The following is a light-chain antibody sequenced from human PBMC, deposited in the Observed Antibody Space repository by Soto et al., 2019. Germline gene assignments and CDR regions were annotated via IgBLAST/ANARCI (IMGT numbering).Light chain of an antibody. CDR1: QSVSSN. CDR2: GAS. V-gene: IGKV3-15*01. Sequence: EIVMTQSPATLSVSPGERATLSCRASQSVSSNLAWYQQKPGQAPRLLIYGASTRATGIPARFSGSGSGTDFTLIISSLQSEDSAIYYCQQYNNWPRTFGQGTKVDIK. CDR3: QQYNNWPRT. J-gene: IGKJ1*01.